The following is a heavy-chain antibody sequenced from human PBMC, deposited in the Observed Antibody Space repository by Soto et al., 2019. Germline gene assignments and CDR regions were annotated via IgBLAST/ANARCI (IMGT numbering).Heavy chain of an antibody. J-gene: IGHJ6*02. Sequence: QVQLVQSGAEVKKPGASVKVSCKASGYTFTSYGISWVRQAPEQGLEWMGWTSAYNGNTNYAQKLQGRVTMTTDTSTSTAYMELRSLRSDDTAVYYCARRQWLVGGYYYGMDVWGHGTTVTVSS. V-gene: IGHV1-18*01. D-gene: IGHD6-19*01. CDR3: ARRQWLVGGYYYGMDV. CDR1: GYTFTSYG. CDR2: TSAYNGNT.